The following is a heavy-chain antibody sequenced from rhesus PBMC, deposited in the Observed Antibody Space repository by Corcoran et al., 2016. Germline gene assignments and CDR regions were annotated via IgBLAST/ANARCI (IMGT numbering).Heavy chain of an antibody. CDR3: ARVPGIAAAGSFDY. CDR1: GGSLSSGYG. CDR2: SYSSTGNT. D-gene: IGHD6-25*01. J-gene: IGHJ4*01. V-gene: IGHV4S7*01. Sequence: QVQLKESGPGLVKPSETLSLTCAVPGGSLSSGYGWGGIRHPPGTGLEWIVTSYSSTGNTYYDPSLKSRVTISKDTSKNQLSLNLSSVTAADTAVYYCARVPGIAAAGSFDYWGQGVLVTVSS.